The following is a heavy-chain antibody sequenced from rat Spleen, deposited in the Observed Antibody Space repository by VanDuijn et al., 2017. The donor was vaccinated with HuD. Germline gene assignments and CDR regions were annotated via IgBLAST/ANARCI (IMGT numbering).Heavy chain of an antibody. J-gene: IGHJ2*01. CDR2: ISTSGGST. Sequence: EVQLVESGGGLVQPGRSLKLSCAASGFTFSNYDMAWVRQAPTKVLEWVASISTSGGSTYYRDSVKGRFTVSRDNAKSTLYLQMDSLRSEDTATYYCAREDGYYFDYWGQGVMVTVSS. CDR1: GFTFSNYD. CDR3: AREDGYYFDY. V-gene: IGHV5-25*01.